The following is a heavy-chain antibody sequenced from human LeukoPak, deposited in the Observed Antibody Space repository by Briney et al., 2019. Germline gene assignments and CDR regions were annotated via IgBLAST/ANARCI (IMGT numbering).Heavy chain of an antibody. Sequence: GGSLRLSCAASGFTFSSYAMSWVRQAPGHGLEWVSAISGSGGSTYYADSVRGRFTISRDNAKNSVYLQMNSLRAEDTAVYYCARNVPHYGDYSAANYYYYGMDVWGQGTTVTVSS. CDR2: ISGSGGST. J-gene: IGHJ6*02. CDR3: ARNVPHYGDYSAANYYYYGMDV. V-gene: IGHV3-23*01. CDR1: GFTFSSYA. D-gene: IGHD4-17*01.